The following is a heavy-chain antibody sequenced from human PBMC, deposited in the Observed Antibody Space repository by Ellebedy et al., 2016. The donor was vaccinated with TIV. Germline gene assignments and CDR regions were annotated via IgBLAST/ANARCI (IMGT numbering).Heavy chain of an antibody. Sequence: GESLKISCAASGFTFSSYGMHWVRQAPGKGPEWVAVIWSDGNKKVHADSVKGRFTISRDNSKNTLYLQMNSLRAEDTAVYYCARERALTVAATYWFDPWGQGTLVTVSS. J-gene: IGHJ5*02. CDR2: IWSDGNKK. CDR1: GFTFSSYG. CDR3: ARERALTVAATYWFDP. V-gene: IGHV3-33*01. D-gene: IGHD2-15*01.